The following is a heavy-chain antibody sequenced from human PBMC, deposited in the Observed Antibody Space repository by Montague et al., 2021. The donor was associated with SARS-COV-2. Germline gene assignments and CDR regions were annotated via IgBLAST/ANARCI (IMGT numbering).Heavy chain of an antibody. CDR1: GGFISSSY. V-gene: IGHV4-59*13. CDR2: IYHSGNT. Sequence: SETLSLTCTVPGGFISSSYWSWIRQPPGKGLEWIGYIYHSGNTNYNPSLKSRVTISIVPSMNQFPLSLSSMTAADTAVYFCARDLLPPRTAIKTNFFGLDVWGQGTTVSVSS. D-gene: IGHD2-21*02. J-gene: IGHJ6*02. CDR3: ARDLLPPRTAIKTNFFGLDV.